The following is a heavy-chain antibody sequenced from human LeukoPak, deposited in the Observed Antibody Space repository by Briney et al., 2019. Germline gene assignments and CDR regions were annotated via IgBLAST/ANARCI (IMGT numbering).Heavy chain of an antibody. V-gene: IGHV3-30-3*01. D-gene: IGHD3-22*01. CDR1: GFTFSSYA. CDR2: ISYDGSNK. CDR3: ATFPYYYDSSAY. J-gene: IGHJ4*02. Sequence: GRSLRLSCAASGFTFSSYAMHWVRQAPGKGLEWVAVISYDGSNKYYADSVKGRFTISRDNAKNSLYLQMNSLRAEDTAVYYCATFPYYYDSSAYWGQGTLVTVSS.